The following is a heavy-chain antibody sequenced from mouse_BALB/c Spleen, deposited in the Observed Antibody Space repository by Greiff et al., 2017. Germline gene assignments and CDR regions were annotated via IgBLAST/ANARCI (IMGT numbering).Heavy chain of an antibody. J-gene: IGHJ3*01. CDR3: ATTYYYGSSYFAY. CDR2: ISSGSSTI. D-gene: IGHD1-1*01. Sequence: EVMLVESGGGLVQPGGSRKLSCAASGFTFSSFGMHWVRQAPEKGLEWVAYISSGSSTIYYADTVKGRFTISRDNPKNTLFLQMTSLRSEDTAMYYCATTYYYGSSYFAYWGQGTLVTVSA. CDR1: GFTFSSFG. V-gene: IGHV5-17*02.